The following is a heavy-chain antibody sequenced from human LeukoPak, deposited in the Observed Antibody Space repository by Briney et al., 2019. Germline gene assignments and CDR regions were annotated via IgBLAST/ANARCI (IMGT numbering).Heavy chain of an antibody. Sequence: SETLSLTCAVFGGSFSGYYWSWIRQPPGKGLEWIGEINHSGSINYNPSLKSRVTISVDTSKNQFSLKLSSVTAADTAVYYCARLIAAAGSPDYWGQGTLVTVSS. J-gene: IGHJ4*02. CDR3: ARLIAAAGSPDY. CDR1: GGSFSGYY. V-gene: IGHV4-34*01. CDR2: INHSGSI. D-gene: IGHD6-13*01.